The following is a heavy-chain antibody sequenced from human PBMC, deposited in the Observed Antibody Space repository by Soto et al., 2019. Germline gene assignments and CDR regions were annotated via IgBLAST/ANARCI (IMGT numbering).Heavy chain of an antibody. CDR1: GFTFSSYW. CDR2: IKQDGSEK. Sequence: EVQLVESGGGLVQPGGSLRLSCAASGFTFSSYWMSWVRQAPGKGLEWVANIKQDGSEKYYVDSVKGRFTISRDNAKNSLYLQMNRLRAEDSAVYYCARKGWPNWFDPWGQGTLVTVSS. V-gene: IGHV3-7*03. D-gene: IGHD2-15*01. J-gene: IGHJ5*02. CDR3: ARKGWPNWFDP.